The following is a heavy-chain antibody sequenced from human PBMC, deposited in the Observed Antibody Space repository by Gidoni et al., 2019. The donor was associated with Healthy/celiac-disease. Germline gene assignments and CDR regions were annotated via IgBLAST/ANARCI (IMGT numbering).Heavy chain of an antibody. V-gene: IGHV3-23*01. Sequence: EVQLLESGGGLVQPGGSLRLYCAASGFTFSRYAMSWVRQAPGKGLEWVSAISVSGGSTYYADSVKGRFTISRDNSKTTLSLQMNSLRAEVTAVYYCANYDFWSPSHYYYYMDVWGKGTTVTVSS. CDR3: ANYDFWSPSHYYYYMDV. CDR2: ISVSGGST. D-gene: IGHD3-3*01. J-gene: IGHJ6*03. CDR1: GFTFSRYA.